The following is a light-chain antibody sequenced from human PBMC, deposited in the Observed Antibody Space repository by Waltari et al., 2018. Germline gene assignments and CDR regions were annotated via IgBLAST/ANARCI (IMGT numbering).Light chain of an antibody. CDR3: QHYVRLPAT. CDR1: QSVSRA. Sequence: EIVLTQSPGSLSSSPGERVTLSCRASQSVSRAFAWYQQKPGQAPRLLIFCASNRATGIPDRFSGSGSETDFSLTISRLEPEDFAVYYCQHYVRLPATFGRGTKVEIK. V-gene: IGKV3-20*01. CDR2: CAS. J-gene: IGKJ1*01.